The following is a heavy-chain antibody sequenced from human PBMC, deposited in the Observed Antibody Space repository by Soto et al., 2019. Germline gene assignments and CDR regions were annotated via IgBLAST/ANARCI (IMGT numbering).Heavy chain of an antibody. Sequence: ASVKVSCKASGYTFTGYYMHWVRQAPGQGLEWMGWINPNSGGTNYAQKFQGWVTMTRDTSISTAYMELSRLRSDDTAVYYCARDYYDGSGDAFDIWGQGTMVTVSS. V-gene: IGHV1-2*04. J-gene: IGHJ3*02. D-gene: IGHD3-22*01. CDR2: INPNSGGT. CDR1: GYTFTGYY. CDR3: ARDYYDGSGDAFDI.